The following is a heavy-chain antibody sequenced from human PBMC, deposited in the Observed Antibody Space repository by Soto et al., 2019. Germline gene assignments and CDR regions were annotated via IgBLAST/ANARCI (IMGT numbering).Heavy chain of an antibody. CDR1: GYAFADFY. J-gene: IGHJ5*02. D-gene: IGHD6-13*01. CDR2: INPSGGNT. CDR3: ARSYSSPNWFDP. Sequence: ASVTFSCKASGYAFADFYIHWVRQAPGQGLEWMGIINPSGGNTIYATKFQGRVTMTRDTATSTVYMELSSLRSEDTAVYYCARSYSSPNWFDPWGQGTLVTVSS. V-gene: IGHV1-46*01.